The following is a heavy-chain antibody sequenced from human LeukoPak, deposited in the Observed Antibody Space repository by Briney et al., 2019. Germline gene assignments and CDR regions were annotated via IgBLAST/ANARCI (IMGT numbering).Heavy chain of an antibody. Sequence: GGSLRLSCAASGFTFSSYDMHWVRQTTGKGLEWVSAIGIAGDTYYLGSVKGRFTISRENAKNSLYLQMDSLTAGDTAMYYCARASGYSFGYTFDYWGQGTLVTVSS. CDR2: IGIAGDT. CDR3: ARASGYSFGYTFDY. J-gene: IGHJ4*02. CDR1: GFTFSSYD. D-gene: IGHD5-18*01. V-gene: IGHV3-13*01.